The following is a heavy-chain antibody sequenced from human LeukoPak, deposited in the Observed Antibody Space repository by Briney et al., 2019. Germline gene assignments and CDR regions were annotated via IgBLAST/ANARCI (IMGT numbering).Heavy chain of an antibody. J-gene: IGHJ3*02. CDR1: GFTFTTYW. Sequence: QPGESLRLSCAASGFTFTTYWMTWVRQAPGKGLEWVASINQDGTEKYYVDSVKGRFTISRDNSKNTLYLQMNSLRAEDTAVYYCAREIEDTAMATRGFDIWGQGTMVTVSS. V-gene: IGHV3-7*03. CDR3: AREIEDTAMATRGFDI. CDR2: INQDGTEK. D-gene: IGHD5-18*01.